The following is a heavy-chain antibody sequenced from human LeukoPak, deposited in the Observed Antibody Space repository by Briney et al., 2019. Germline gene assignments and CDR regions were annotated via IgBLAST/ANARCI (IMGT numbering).Heavy chain of an antibody. D-gene: IGHD2-2*01. V-gene: IGHV1-69*04. CDR2: TIPILGIA. CDR1: GGTFSSYA. Sequence: SVKVSCKASGGTFSSYAISWVRQAPGQGLEWMGRTIPILGIANYAQKFQGRVTITADKSTSTAYMELSSLRSEDTAVYYCARDYTEDIVVVPAAIYYYYGMDVWGQGTTVTVSS. J-gene: IGHJ6*02. CDR3: ARDYTEDIVVVPAAIYYYYGMDV.